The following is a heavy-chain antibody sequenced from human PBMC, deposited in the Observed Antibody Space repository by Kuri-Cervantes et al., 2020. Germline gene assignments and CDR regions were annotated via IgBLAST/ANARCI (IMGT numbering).Heavy chain of an antibody. Sequence: GGSLRLSCKGSGYSFTSYRIGWVRQMPGKGLEWMGIIYPGDSDTRYSPSFQGQVTISADKSISTAYLQWSSLKASDTAMYYCARPYCSSTSCYTRDAFDIWGQGTMVTVSS. J-gene: IGHJ3*02. CDR2: IYPGDSDT. V-gene: IGHV5-51*01. CDR1: GYSFTSYR. D-gene: IGHD2-2*02. CDR3: ARPYCSSTSCYTRDAFDI.